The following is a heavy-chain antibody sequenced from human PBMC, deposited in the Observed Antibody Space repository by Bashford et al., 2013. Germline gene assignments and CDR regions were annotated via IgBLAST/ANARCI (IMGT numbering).Heavy chain of an antibody. Sequence: WVRQAPGQGLEWMGWISVSNGKANYAQKLQDRVTLTTDTSTATAYMELKSLTSDDTALYYCARGGLNYYDITGYYSSFDFWGQGTLVTVSS. CDR3: ARGGLNYYDITGYYSSFDF. V-gene: IGHV1-18*01. CDR2: ISVSNGKA. J-gene: IGHJ4*02. D-gene: IGHD3-22*01.